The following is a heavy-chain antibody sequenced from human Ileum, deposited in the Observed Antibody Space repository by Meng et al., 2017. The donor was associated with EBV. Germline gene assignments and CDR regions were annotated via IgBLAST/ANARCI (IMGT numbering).Heavy chain of an antibody. Sequence: QGQLQESGPGLVNPSGPLSLTCAVSGGSISVINWWSWVRQSPEKGLEWIGEMSDSGITHYNPSLKSRVTISADKSNNQFSLKLTSVTSADTAVYFCAKNGEKYFEYWGQGTLVTVSS. CDR1: GGSISVINW. J-gene: IGHJ4*02. V-gene: IGHV4-4*02. CDR3: AKNGEKYFEY. CDR2: MSDSGIT.